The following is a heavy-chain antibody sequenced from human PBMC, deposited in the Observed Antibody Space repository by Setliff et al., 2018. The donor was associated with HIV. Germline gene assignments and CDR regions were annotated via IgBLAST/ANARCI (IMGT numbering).Heavy chain of an antibody. CDR1: GGSITSYS. Sequence: PSETLSLTCSVSGGSITSYSWNWIRHVPGKEVEWIGNIYYGRRANHKPSLKSRVTISADWHRNQFSLELRSVTAADTAVYYCARAPAGYSDPVWGHWGQGTLVTVSS. V-gene: IGHV4-59*01. J-gene: IGHJ1*01. CDR2: IYYGRRA. D-gene: IGHD3-9*01. CDR3: ARAPAGYSDPVWGH.